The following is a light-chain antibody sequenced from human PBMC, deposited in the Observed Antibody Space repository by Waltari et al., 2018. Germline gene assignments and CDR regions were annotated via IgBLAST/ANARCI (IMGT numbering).Light chain of an antibody. CDR1: QNIDYS. J-gene: IGKJ2*01. Sequence: DIQMTQSPSTLSASVGDKVTITCRASQNIDYSFAWFQQSPGKPPSVLIYRAGSLESGVPLRFSGSGSGTEFTLTITNLQPDDFATYYCQQYKNYPVTFGQGTKLEIK. V-gene: IGKV1-5*03. CDR3: QQYKNYPVT. CDR2: RAG.